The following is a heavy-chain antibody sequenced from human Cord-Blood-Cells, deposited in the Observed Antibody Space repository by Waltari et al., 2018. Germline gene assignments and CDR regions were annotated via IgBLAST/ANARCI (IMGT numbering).Heavy chain of an antibody. D-gene: IGHD3-3*01. CDR3: ARGGTIFGVVNHWFDP. J-gene: IGHJ5*02. CDR2: INHSGST. CDR1: GGSFSGYS. V-gene: IGHV4-34*01. Sequence: QVQLQQWGAGLLKPSETLSLTCAVLGGSFSGYSWSWIRQPQGKGLEWIGEINHSGSTNYNPSLKSRVTISVDTSKNQFSLKLSSVTAADTAVYYCARGGTIFGVVNHWFDPWGQGTLVTVSS.